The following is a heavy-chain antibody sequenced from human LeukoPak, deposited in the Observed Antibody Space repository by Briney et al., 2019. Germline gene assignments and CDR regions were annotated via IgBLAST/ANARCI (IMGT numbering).Heavy chain of an antibody. CDR1: GYTFTGYY. J-gene: IGHJ5*02. D-gene: IGHD2-2*02. CDR3: ARGTRFATAIMNWFDP. CDR2: INPNSGGT. V-gene: IGHV1-2*02. Sequence: ASVKVSCKASGYTFTGYYMHWVRQAPGQGLEWMGWINPNSGGTNYAQKFQGRVTMTRDTSISTAYMELSRLRSDDTAVYYCARGTRFATAIMNWFDPRGQGTLVTVSS.